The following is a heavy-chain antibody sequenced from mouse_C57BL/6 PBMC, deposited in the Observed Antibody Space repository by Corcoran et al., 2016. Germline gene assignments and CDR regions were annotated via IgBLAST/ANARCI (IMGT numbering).Heavy chain of an antibody. CDR1: GFNIKNTY. Sequence: EVQLQQSVAELVRPGASVKLSCTASGFNIKNTYMHWVKQRPEQGLEWIGRIDPANGNTKYAPKFQGKATITADTSSNTAYLQLSSLTSEDTAIYYCASRYYGSSYEDAMDYWGQGTSVTLSS. V-gene: IGHV14-3*01. D-gene: IGHD1-1*01. J-gene: IGHJ4*01. CDR3: ASRYYGSSYEDAMDY. CDR2: IDPANGNT.